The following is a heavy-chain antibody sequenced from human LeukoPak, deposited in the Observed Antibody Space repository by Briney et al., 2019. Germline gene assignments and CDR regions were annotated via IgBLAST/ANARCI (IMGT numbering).Heavy chain of an antibody. V-gene: IGHV1-18*01. CDR1: GYTFTSYG. CDR2: ISAYNGNT. J-gene: IGHJ4*02. CDR3: ARDLHYDFWSGYSPPDY. Sequence: ASVKVSCKASGYTFTSYGISWVRQAPGQGLEWMGWISAYNGNTNYAQKLQGRVTMTTDTSTSTACMELRSLRSDDTAVYYCARDLHYDFWSGYSPPDYWGQGTLVTVSS. D-gene: IGHD3-3*01.